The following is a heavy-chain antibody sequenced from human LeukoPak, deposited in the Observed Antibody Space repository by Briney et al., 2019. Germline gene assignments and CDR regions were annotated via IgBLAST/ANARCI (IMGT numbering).Heavy chain of an antibody. CDR2: IRYDGSNK. V-gene: IGHV3-30*02. CDR1: GFTFSNYG. Sequence: GGSLRLSCAASGFTFSNYGMHWARQAPGKGLEWVAFIRYDGSNKYYADSVKGRFTISRDNAKNSLYLQMNSLRAEDTAVYYCARADTAMDYYYYYMDVWGKGTTVTISS. CDR3: ARADTAMDYYYYYMDV. D-gene: IGHD5-18*01. J-gene: IGHJ6*03.